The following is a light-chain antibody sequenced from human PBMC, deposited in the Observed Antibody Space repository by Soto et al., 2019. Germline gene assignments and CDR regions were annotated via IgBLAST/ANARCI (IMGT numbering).Light chain of an antibody. Sequence: EIVMTQSPATLSVSPGERPTLSCRASQSVSSNLAWYQQKPGQAPRLXXYGASTRATGIPARFSGSGSGTEFTLTISSLQSEDFAVYYCQQYNNWPTWTFGQGTKVDIK. V-gene: IGKV3-15*01. J-gene: IGKJ1*01. CDR3: QQYNNWPTWT. CDR2: GAS. CDR1: QSVSSN.